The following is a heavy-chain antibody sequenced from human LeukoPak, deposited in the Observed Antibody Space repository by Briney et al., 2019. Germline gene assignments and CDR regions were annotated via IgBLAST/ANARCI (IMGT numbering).Heavy chain of an antibody. Sequence: GASVKVSCKASGYTFTGYYMHWVRQAPRQGLEWMGWINPNSGGTNYAQKFQGRVTMTRDTSISTAYMELSRLRYDHTPVYYCAGSSTVGWFGNFDYWGQGTLVTVSS. J-gene: IGHJ4*02. V-gene: IGHV1-2*02. CDR3: AGSSTVGWFGNFDY. CDR1: GYTFTGYY. D-gene: IGHD3-10*01. CDR2: INPNSGGT.